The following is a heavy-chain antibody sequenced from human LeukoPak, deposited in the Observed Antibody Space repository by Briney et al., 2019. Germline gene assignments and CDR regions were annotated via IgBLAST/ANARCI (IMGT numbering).Heavy chain of an antibody. CDR3: ARDGVALYYYHGMDV. V-gene: IGHV3-30*04. Sequence: GGSLRLSCAVSGFTFSSYAMHWVRQGPGKGLEGVAGISYDANNKYYADSVKGRFTISRDNSKSTLYLQMDSLRGEDTAVFYCARDGVALYYYHGMDVWGQGTTVTVSS. CDR1: GFTFSSYA. CDR2: ISYDANNK. J-gene: IGHJ6*02. D-gene: IGHD2-15*01.